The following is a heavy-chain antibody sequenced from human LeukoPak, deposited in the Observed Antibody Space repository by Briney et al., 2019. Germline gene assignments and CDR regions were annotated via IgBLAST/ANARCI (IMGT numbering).Heavy chain of an antibody. CDR1: GGSISSGPYF. D-gene: IGHD2-8*01. CDR2: IWPSGST. Sequence: SQTLSLTCSVSGGSISSGPYFWSWIRQSPGQGLEWIGYIWPSGSTYYNPSLKSRVTISVDTSKNQLSLRLRSVTAADTAVYYCARLYEGKRPPDYWGQGILVTVSS. V-gene: IGHV4-30-2*06. CDR3: ARLYEGKRPPDY. J-gene: IGHJ4*02.